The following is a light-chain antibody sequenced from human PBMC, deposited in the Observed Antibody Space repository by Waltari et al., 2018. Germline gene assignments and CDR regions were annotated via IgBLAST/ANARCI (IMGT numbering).Light chain of an antibody. CDR2: GST. Sequence: QSVLTQPPSVSGAPGQRVTISCTVCGSTTGAGSAVHWDQQLPRAAPKLLIYGSTSRPLGVPARFFGSTSGTSASLAITGLQAEDEADYYCQSYDTSLSVVFGGGTKLTVL. V-gene: IGLV1-40*01. CDR3: QSYDTSLSVV. J-gene: IGLJ3*02. CDR1: GSTTGAGSA.